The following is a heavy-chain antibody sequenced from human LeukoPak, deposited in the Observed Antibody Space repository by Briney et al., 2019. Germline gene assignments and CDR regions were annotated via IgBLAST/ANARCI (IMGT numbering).Heavy chain of an antibody. CDR1: GYSFTSYW. V-gene: IGHV5-51*01. J-gene: IGHJ4*02. CDR2: IYPGDSDT. D-gene: IGHD3-3*01. Sequence: GESLKISCKGSGYSFTSYWIGWVRQMPGKGLEWMGIIYPGDSDTRYSPSFQGQATISADKSISTAYLQWSSLKASDTAMYYCARLQPGITIFGVVIIGYFDYWGQGTLVTVSS. CDR3: ARLQPGITIFGVVIIGYFDY.